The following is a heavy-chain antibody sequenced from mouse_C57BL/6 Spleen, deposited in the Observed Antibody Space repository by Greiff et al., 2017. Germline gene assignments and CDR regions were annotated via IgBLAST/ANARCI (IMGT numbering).Heavy chain of an antibody. D-gene: IGHD2-5*01. CDR2: INPNNGGT. Sequence: EVQLQQSGPELVKPGASVKISCKASGYTFTDYYMNWVKQSHGKSLEWIGDINPNNGGTSYNQKFKGKATLTVDKSSSTAYVELRSLTAEDSAVYYCARGDSNYFYYFGDWGQGTTLTVSS. J-gene: IGHJ2*01. CDR3: ARGDSNYFYYFGD. CDR1: GYTFTDYY. V-gene: IGHV1-26*01.